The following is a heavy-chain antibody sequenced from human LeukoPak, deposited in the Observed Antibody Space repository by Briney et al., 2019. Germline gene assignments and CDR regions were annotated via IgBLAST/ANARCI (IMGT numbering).Heavy chain of an antibody. J-gene: IGHJ4*02. CDR3: ARDMVY. V-gene: IGHV3-74*01. CDR2: ISSDGSST. CDR1: GFTFSSYR. D-gene: IGHD3-10*01. Sequence: GGSLRLSCAGSGFTFSSYRMHWVRQAPGKGLVWVSHISSDGSSTTYADSVKGRFTISRDNAKNTLYLQMNSLRDEDTAVYYCARDMVYWGQGTLVTVSS.